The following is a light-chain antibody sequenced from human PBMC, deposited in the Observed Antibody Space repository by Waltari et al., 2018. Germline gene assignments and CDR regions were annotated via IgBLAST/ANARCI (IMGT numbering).Light chain of an antibody. CDR1: NIGSKS. V-gene: IGLV3-21*04. CDR3: LVWHSTTDHHGV. Sequence: SYVVTQSPSVSVAPGETARITCGGDNIGSKSVHWHQQRPGQAPVLVISYDSDRPSGIPERFSGSNSGNTATLTSSWVEADDEADYYCLVWHSTTDHHGVFGGGTKLTVL. CDR2: YDS. J-gene: IGLJ2*01.